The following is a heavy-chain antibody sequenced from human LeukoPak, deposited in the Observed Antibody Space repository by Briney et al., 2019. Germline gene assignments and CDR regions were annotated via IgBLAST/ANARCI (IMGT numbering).Heavy chain of an antibody. Sequence: SETLSLTCTVSGGSISSSSYYWGWIRQPPGKGLEWIGSIYYSGSTYYNPSLKSRVTISVDTSKNQFSLKLSSVTAADTAVYYCARHRGYYDSSGPPKRPFDYWGQGTLVTVSS. J-gene: IGHJ4*02. CDR1: GGSISSSSYY. D-gene: IGHD3-22*01. CDR3: ARHRGYYDSSGPPKRPFDY. CDR2: IYYSGST. V-gene: IGHV4-39*01.